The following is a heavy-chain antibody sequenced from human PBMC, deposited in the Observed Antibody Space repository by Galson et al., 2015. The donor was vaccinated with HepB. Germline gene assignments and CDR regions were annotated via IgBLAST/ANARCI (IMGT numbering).Heavy chain of an antibody. CDR2: IYSDGNT. Sequence: SLRLSCAASGFTVSSNYMSWVRQAPGKGLEWVSVIYSDGNTYYADSVKGRFTISRDNSKNTLYLQMNSLRAEDTALYYCARDRSRGGIYGGLSWFDPWGQGTLVTVSS. V-gene: IGHV3-53*01. D-gene: IGHD3-10*01. CDR1: GFTVSSNY. CDR3: ARDRSRGGIYGGLSWFDP. J-gene: IGHJ5*02.